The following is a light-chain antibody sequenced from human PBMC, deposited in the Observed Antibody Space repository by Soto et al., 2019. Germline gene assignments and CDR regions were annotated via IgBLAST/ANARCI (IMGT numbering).Light chain of an antibody. Sequence: DIQMTQSPSTLSASVGDRVTITCRASQSISSWLAWYQQKPGKAPKLLIYKASSLESGVPSRFSGSGSGTEFTLTISSLQADDFATYYCQQYNSYSRYTFGQGTKLEIK. J-gene: IGKJ2*01. CDR2: KAS. V-gene: IGKV1-5*03. CDR3: QQYNSYSRYT. CDR1: QSISSW.